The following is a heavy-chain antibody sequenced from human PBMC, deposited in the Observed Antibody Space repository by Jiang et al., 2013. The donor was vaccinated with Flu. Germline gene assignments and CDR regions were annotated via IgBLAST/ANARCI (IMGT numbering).Heavy chain of an antibody. CDR2: ISGDGGST. D-gene: IGHD1-26*01. V-gene: IGHV3-43*02. CDR3: AKDRGRWGSGSYGILDEYFQH. CDR1: GFTFDDYA. J-gene: IGHJ1*01. Sequence: QLLESGGGVVQPGGSLRLSCAASGFTFDDYAMHWVRQAPGKGLEWVSLISGDGGSTYYADSVKGRFTISRDNSKNSLYLQMNSLRTEDTALYYCAKDRGRWGSGSYGILDEYFQHWGQGTLVTVSS.